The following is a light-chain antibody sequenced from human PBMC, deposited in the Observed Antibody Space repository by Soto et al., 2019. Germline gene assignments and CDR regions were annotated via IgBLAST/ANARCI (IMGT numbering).Light chain of an antibody. CDR3: QSYDRSLSGYV. Sequence: QSVLTQPPSVSGAPGQRVTISCTGSSSNIGAGYDVHWYQQLPGTAPKLLIYANGNRPSGVPDRFSGSKSGTSASLAITVLQAEDEADYYCQSYDRSLSGYVLGTGTKVTVL. J-gene: IGLJ1*01. V-gene: IGLV1-40*01. CDR1: SSNIGAGYD. CDR2: ANG.